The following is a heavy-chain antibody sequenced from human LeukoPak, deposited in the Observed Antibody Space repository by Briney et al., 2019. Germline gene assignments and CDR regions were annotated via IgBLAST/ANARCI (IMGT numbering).Heavy chain of an antibody. CDR2: IYYSGST. J-gene: IGHJ6*02. CDR1: GGSISSYY. V-gene: IGHV4-59*08. D-gene: IGHD5-18*01. Sequence: SETLSLTCTVSGGSISSYYWSWIRQPPGKGLEWIGYIYYSGSTNYNPSLKSRVTISVDTSKNQFSLKLSSVTAADTAVYYCARVDTAIYYGMDVWGQGTTVTVSS. CDR3: ARVDTAIYYGMDV.